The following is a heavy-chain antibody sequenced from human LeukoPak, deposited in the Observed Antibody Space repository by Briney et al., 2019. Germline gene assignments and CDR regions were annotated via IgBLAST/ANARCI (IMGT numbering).Heavy chain of an antibody. V-gene: IGHV3-21*01. Sequence: KSGGSLRLSCAASGFSFSDYSMNWVRQAPGKGLEWVSSISSSSSYIYYADSVKGRFTISRDNAKNSLYLQMNSLRAEDTAVYYCAAHAQGGSGSYSKPKYYFDYWGQGTLVTVSS. D-gene: IGHD3-10*01. CDR1: GFSFSDYS. J-gene: IGHJ4*02. CDR2: ISSSSSYI. CDR3: AAHAQGGSGSYSKPKYYFDY.